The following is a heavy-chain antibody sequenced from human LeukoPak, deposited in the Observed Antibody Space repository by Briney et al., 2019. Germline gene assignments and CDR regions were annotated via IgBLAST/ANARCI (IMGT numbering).Heavy chain of an antibody. J-gene: IGHJ4*02. D-gene: IGHD6-13*01. CDR3: ARGSLGSKNDY. CDR2: IYSGGST. Sequence: PGGSLRLSCAASGFTVSSNYMSWVRQAPGKGLEWVSVIYSGGSTYYADSVKGRFTISRDNSKNTLYLQMNSLRAEDTAVYYCARGSLGSKNDYWGQGTLVTVSS. CDR1: GFTVSSNY. V-gene: IGHV3-53*01.